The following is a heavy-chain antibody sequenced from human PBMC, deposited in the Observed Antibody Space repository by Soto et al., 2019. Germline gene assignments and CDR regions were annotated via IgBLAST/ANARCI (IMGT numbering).Heavy chain of an antibody. D-gene: IGHD5-12*01. CDR3: ARAFRDGYNLVNDAFDI. J-gene: IGHJ3*02. CDR1: GGSISSYY. V-gene: IGHV4-59*01. Sequence: SETLSLTCTVSGGSISSYYWSWIRQPPGKGLEWIGYIYYSGSTNYNPSLKSRVTISVDTSKNQFSLKLSSVTAADTAVYYCARAFRDGYNLVNDAFDIWGQGTMVTVSS. CDR2: IYYSGST.